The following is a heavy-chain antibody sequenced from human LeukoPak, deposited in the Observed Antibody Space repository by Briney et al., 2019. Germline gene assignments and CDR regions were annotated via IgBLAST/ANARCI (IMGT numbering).Heavy chain of an antibody. J-gene: IGHJ3*02. D-gene: IGHD3-9*01. CDR3: ARGTYYDILTGYRAFDI. Sequence: ASVKVSCKASGYTFTGYYMHWVRQAPGQGLEWMGWINPNSGGTNYAQKFQGRVTMTRDTSVSTAYMELSRLRSDDTAVYYCARGTYYDILTGYRAFDIWGQGTMVTVSS. CDR1: GYTFTGYY. V-gene: IGHV1-2*02. CDR2: INPNSGGT.